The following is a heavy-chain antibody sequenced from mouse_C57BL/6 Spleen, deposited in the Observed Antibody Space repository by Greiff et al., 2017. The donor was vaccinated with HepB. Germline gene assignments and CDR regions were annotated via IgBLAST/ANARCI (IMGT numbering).Heavy chain of an antibody. V-gene: IGHV1-36*01. J-gene: IGHJ4*01. D-gene: IGHD4-1*01. Sequence: EVQLQQSGPVLVKPGPSVKISCKASGFTFTDYYMHWVKQSHGKSLEWIGLVYPYNGGTSYNQKFKGKATLTVDTSSSTAYMELNSLPSADSAVDYCITGTPYAMDYWGQGTSVTVSS. CDR1: GFTFTDYY. CDR3: ITGTPYAMDY. CDR2: VYPYNGGT.